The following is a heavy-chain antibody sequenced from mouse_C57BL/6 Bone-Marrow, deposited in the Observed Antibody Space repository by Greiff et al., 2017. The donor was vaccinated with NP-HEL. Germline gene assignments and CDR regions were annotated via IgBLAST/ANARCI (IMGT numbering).Heavy chain of an antibody. CDR2: IDPEDGET. J-gene: IGHJ3*01. CDR1: GFNIKDYY. V-gene: IGHV14-2*01. D-gene: IGHD2-5*01. CDR3: APSYYSNYGFAY. Sequence: EVKVVESGAELVKPGASVKLSCTASGFNIKDYYMHWVKQRTEQGLEWIGRIDPEDGETKYAPKFQGKATITADTSSNTAYLQLSSLTSEDTAVYYCAPSYYSNYGFAYWGQGTLVTVSA.